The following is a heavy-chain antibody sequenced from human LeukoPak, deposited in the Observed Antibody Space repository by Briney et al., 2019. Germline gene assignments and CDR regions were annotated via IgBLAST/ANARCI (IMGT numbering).Heavy chain of an antibody. Sequence: GSVKVSCKASGYTFTGYYIHWVRQAPGQGLEWMGWINPKSGDTNYTQKFQGRVTMTRDTSISTAYMELSRLRSDDTAVYYCAKIHYDFSIRQGTTWGQGTLVTVSS. CDR2: INPKSGDT. CDR1: GYTFTGYY. V-gene: IGHV1-2*02. D-gene: IGHD3-3*01. CDR3: AKIHYDFSIRQGTT. J-gene: IGHJ5*02.